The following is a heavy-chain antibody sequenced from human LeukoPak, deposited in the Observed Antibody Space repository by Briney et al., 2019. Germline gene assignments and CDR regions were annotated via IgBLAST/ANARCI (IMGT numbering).Heavy chain of an antibody. V-gene: IGHV3-48*03. CDR1: GFMYSSCA. J-gene: IGHJ4*02. CDR3: ARDLGTSWFLDY. D-gene: IGHD6-13*01. Sequence: GGSLRLSCAASGFMYSSCAMNWVRQAPGKGLEWVSYISSSGSTISYADSMKGRFTISRDNAKNSLYLQINSLRAEDTAVYYCARDLGTSWFLDYWGQGTLVTVSS. CDR2: ISSSGSTI.